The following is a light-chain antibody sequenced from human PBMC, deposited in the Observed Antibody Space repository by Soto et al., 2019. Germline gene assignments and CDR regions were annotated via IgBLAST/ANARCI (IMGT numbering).Light chain of an antibody. CDR3: MQSTQLPLT. J-gene: IGKJ5*01. CDR2: EVS. Sequence: ILKLQTSPSLSVNPGQPASLSCRSSQSLLSSGGETYLFWYLQRPGQSPQLLIYEVSNRISAVPDRFSGSGSGTDFTLKISRVEAEDAGVYYCMQSTQLPLTFGQGTRLEIK. V-gene: IGKV2D-29*02. CDR1: QSLLSSGGETY.